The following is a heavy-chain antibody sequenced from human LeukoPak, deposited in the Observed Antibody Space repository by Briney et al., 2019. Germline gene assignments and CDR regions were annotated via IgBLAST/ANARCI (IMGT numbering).Heavy chain of an antibody. Sequence: GGSLRLSCAASGFTFSSYGMHWVRQAPGKGLEWVAFIRYDGSNKYYADSVKGRFTISRDNSKNTLYLQMNSLRAEDTAVYYCAKDSGSHSGEGYWYDYWGQGTLVTVSS. D-gene: IGHD1-26*01. V-gene: IGHV3-30*02. CDR2: IRYDGSNK. CDR3: AKDSGSHSGEGYWYDY. CDR1: GFTFSSYG. J-gene: IGHJ4*02.